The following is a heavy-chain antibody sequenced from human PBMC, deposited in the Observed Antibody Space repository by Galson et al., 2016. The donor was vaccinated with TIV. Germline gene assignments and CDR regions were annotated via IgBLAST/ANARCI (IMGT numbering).Heavy chain of an antibody. CDR1: GYIFRNYY. Sequence: SVKVSCKVSGYIFRNYYLVWVRQAPGQGLEWMGRINPDSGDINYAQRFQGRVTMTRDSSISTAYMELSGLRSDDTAVYYCARDLRRFLEWTDAYVLDYLGQGSLVTVSS. CDR2: INPDSGDI. CDR3: ARDLRRFLEWTDAYVLDY. V-gene: IGHV1-2*02. J-gene: IGHJ4*02. D-gene: IGHD3-3*01.